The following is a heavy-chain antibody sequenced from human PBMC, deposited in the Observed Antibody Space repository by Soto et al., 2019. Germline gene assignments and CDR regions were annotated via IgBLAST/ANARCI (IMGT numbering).Heavy chain of an antibody. CDR3: AGEESAAMDS. CDR2: ISSSSSYI. D-gene: IGHD2-21*01. CDR1: RAASRSYS. J-gene: IGHJ1*01. Sequence: PGVPMRVSWAASRAASRSYSSNWVRQAPGKGLEWVSSISSSSSYIYYADSVNGRFTISRDNAKNSLYLQMNSLRAEDTAVYFFAGEESAAMDSRGQRALVPVS. V-gene: IGHV3-21*01.